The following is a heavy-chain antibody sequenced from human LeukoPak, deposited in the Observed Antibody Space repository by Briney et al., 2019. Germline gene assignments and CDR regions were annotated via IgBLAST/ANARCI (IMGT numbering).Heavy chain of an antibody. CDR3: ARDREHI. D-gene: IGHD2-21*01. V-gene: IGHV4-59*01. J-gene: IGHJ4*02. CDR2: IYYSGST. Sequence: SETLSLTCTVSSGSISSYYWSWIRQPPGKGLEWIGYIYYSGSTNYNPSLKSRVTISVDTSKNQFSLKLSSVTAADTAVYYCARDREHIWGQGTLVTVSS. CDR1: SGSISSYY.